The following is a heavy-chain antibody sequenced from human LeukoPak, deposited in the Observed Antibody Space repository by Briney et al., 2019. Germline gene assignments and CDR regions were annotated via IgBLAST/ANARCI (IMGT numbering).Heavy chain of an antibody. D-gene: IGHD1-14*01. CDR1: DYSFSSYG. CDR2: ISAFTGNT. CDR3: ARDGLPEDY. V-gene: IGHV1-18*01. J-gene: IGHJ4*02. Sequence: ASVKVSCKTSDYSFSSYGFTWVRQAPGQGLEWMGWISAFTGNTTYAQKFQGRVTMTTDSTSSTAYMELRSLRSDDTAVYYCARDGLPEDYWGQGTLVTVSS.